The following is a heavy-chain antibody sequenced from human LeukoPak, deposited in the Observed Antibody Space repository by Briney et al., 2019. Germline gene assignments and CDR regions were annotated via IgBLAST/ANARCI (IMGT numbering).Heavy chain of an antibody. CDR3: AREFSGYYDSSGSNWFDP. V-gene: IGHV4-4*02. D-gene: IGHD3-22*01. Sequence: SETLSLTCVVSGGSISSTNWWSWVRQPPGKGLEWIGEIYHSGSTNYNPSLKSRVIISVDKSKNQFSLKLSSVTAADTAVYYCAREFSGYYDSSGSNWFDPWGQGTLVTVSS. J-gene: IGHJ5*02. CDR2: IYHSGST. CDR1: GGSISSTNW.